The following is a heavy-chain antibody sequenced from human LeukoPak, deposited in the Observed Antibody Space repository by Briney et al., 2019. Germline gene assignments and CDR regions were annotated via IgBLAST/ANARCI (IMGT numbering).Heavy chain of an antibody. D-gene: IGHD4-17*01. CDR1: GFTFDDYA. CDR2: ISWNSGSI. CDR3: AKSAVSGDYPYYYYYGMDV. Sequence: GGSLRLSCAASGFTFDDYAMHWVRQAPGRGLEWVSGISWNSGSIGYADSVKGRFTISRDNAKNPLYLQMNSLRAEDTALYYCAKSAVSGDYPYYYYYGMDVWGQGTTVTVSS. J-gene: IGHJ6*02. V-gene: IGHV3-9*01.